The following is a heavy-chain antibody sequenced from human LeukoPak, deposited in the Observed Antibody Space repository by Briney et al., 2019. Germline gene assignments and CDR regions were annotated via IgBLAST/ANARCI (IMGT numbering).Heavy chain of an antibody. CDR2: IYYSGST. J-gene: IGHJ6*03. CDR3: ARAGSGWYDYYYYYMDV. CDR1: GGSISSYY. Sequence: KPSETLSLTCTVSGGSISSYYWSWIRQPPGKGLEWIGYIYYSGSTYYNPSLKSRVTISVDTSKNQFSLKLSSVTAADTAVYYCARAGSGWYDYYYYYMDVWGKGTTVTVSS. D-gene: IGHD6-19*01. V-gene: IGHV4-59*08.